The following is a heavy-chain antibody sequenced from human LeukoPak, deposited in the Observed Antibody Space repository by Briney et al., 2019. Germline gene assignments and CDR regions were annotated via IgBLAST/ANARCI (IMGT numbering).Heavy chain of an antibody. CDR2: IYPGDSDT. CDR1: GYSFTSYW. J-gene: IGHJ5*02. Sequence: GESLKISCKGSGYSFTSYWIGWVRQMPGKGLEWMGIIYPGDSDTRYSPSFQGQVTISADKSISTAYLQWSSLKASDTARYYCARCRYDILTGYYIPNWFDPWGQGTLVTVSS. D-gene: IGHD3-9*01. V-gene: IGHV5-51*01. CDR3: ARCRYDILTGYYIPNWFDP.